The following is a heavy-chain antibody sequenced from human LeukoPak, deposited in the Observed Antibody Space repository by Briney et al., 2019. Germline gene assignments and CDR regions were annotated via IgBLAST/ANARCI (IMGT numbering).Heavy chain of an antibody. Sequence: GGSLLLSCAASGFTFSSYEMNWVRQAPGKGLEWVSYIISSGSTIYYADSVKGRFTISRDNAKNSLYLQMNSMRAEDTAVYYCAELGITMIGGVWGKGTTVTITS. D-gene: IGHD3-10*02. V-gene: IGHV3-48*03. CDR1: GFTFSSYE. CDR3: AELGITMIGGV. CDR2: IISSGSTI. J-gene: IGHJ6*04.